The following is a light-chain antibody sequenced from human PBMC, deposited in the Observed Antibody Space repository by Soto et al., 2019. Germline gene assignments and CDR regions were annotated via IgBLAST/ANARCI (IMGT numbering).Light chain of an antibody. CDR3: SSYAGSNTDVV. J-gene: IGLJ2*01. CDR1: SSDVGSYDY. Sequence: QSALTQPPSASGSPGQSVTISCTGTSSDVGSYDYVSWYQQHPGRAPKLMIYEVSKRPSGVPDRFSGSKSANTASLTVSGLQAEDEADYYCSSYAGSNTDVVFGGGTKLTVL. CDR2: EVS. V-gene: IGLV2-8*01.